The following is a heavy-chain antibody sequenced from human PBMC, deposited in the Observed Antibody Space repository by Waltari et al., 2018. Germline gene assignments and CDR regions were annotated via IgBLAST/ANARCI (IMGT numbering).Heavy chain of an antibody. J-gene: IGHJ3*02. CDR3: ARGFGAYCGDDCSDPFDI. CDR1: GDSIRGHY. Sequence: QVQLQESGPGLVAPSETLSLTCPVSGDSIRGHYGSWIRQPPGKGLEWIGYIFYSATTNYNPSLKSRVTISGDMSKNHFALSLRSVTAADTAVYYCARGFGAYCGDDCSDPFDIWGRGTMVTVSS. D-gene: IGHD2-21*01. CDR2: IFYSATT. V-gene: IGHV4-59*11.